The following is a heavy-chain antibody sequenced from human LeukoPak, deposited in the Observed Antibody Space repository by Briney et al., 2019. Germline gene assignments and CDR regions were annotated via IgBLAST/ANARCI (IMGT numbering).Heavy chain of an antibody. CDR1: GGSISSSSYY. CDR3: ARESVSPSDAFDI. V-gene: IGHV4-39*07. CDR2: IYYSGST. Sequence: ASETLSLTCTVSGGSISSSSYYWGWIRQPPGKGLEWIGSIYYSGSTNYNPSLKSRVTISVDTSKNQFSLKLSSVTAADTAVYYCARESVSPSDAFDIWGQGTMVTVSS. D-gene: IGHD1-14*01. J-gene: IGHJ3*02.